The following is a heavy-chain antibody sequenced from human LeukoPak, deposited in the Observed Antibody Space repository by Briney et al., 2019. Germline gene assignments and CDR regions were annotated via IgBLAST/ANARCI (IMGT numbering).Heavy chain of an antibody. J-gene: IGHJ3*01. CDR3: VKHFYNTRRWAFDV. V-gene: IGHV3-23*01. D-gene: IGHD2/OR15-2a*01. CDR2: ISASGGTT. Sequence: PGGSLRLSCAASGFTFSSYAMSWVRQAPGKGLEWVSVISASGGTTWYADSVKGRFTITRDNSETTLYLQLNSPRAEDTAVYYCVKHFYNTRRWAFDVWGQGSLVTVSS. CDR1: GFTFSSYA.